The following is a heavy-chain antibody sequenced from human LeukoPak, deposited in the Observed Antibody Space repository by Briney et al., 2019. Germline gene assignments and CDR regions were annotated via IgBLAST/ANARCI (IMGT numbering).Heavy chain of an antibody. J-gene: IGHJ4*02. CDR2: IYSGGST. CDR3: TRDPDHGGGTHDY. Sequence: GGSLRLSCEASGFIVSSSYMSWVRQAPGKGLEWVSVIYSGGSTEYADSVKGRFAISRDNSKNTLYLQMNSLRAEDTAVYYCTRDPDHGGGTHDYWGQGTLVTVPS. V-gene: IGHV3-66*01. CDR1: GFIVSSSY. D-gene: IGHD4-23*01.